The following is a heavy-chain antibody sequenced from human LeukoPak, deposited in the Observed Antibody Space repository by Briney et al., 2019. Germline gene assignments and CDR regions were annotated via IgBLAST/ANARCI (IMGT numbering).Heavy chain of an antibody. CDR2: IYYTGST. Sequence: SQTLSLTCTVSGASLSSSGYYWGWIRQPPGKGLEWIGTIYYTGSTYYNPSLKSRVTMSVDTSKNQFSPKLSSVTAADTAVYYCARESRFLEWLLRSVTPKENYYYYMDVWGKGTTVTVSS. CDR1: GASLSSSGYY. J-gene: IGHJ6*03. V-gene: IGHV4-39*07. CDR3: ARESRFLEWLLRSVTPKENYYYYMDV. D-gene: IGHD3-3*01.